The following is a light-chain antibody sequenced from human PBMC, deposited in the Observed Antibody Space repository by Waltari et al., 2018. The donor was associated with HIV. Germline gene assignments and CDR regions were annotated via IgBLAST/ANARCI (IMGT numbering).Light chain of an antibody. CDR2: KAS. V-gene: IGKV1-5*03. CDR1: QSISSW. Sequence: DIQMTQSPSTLSASVGDRVTITCLASQSISSWLAWYQQKPGEAPKLLIYKASSLESGVPSRFSGSGSGTEFTLTISSLQPDDFATYYCQQSRTFGQGTKVDIK. CDR3: QQSRT. J-gene: IGKJ1*01.